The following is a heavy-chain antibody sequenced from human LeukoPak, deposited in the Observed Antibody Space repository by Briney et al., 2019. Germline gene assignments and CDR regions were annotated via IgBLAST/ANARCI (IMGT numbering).Heavy chain of an antibody. CDR1: GGSLSSFY. V-gene: IGHV4-4*07. J-gene: IGHJ6*02. CDR2: IHTSGST. Sequence: SETLSLTCTGSGGSLSSFYWSWIRQPAGKGLEWIGRIHTSGSTNYNPSLKSRVTMSVDTSKSEFSLKLNSVTAADTAVYYCARGITMVRGVVYYVMDVWGQGTTVTVSS. D-gene: IGHD3-10*01. CDR3: ARGITMVRGVVYYVMDV.